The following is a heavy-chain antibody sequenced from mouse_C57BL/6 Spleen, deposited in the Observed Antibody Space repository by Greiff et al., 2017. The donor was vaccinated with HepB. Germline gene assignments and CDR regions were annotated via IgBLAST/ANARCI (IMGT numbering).Heavy chain of an antibody. V-gene: IGHV1-76*01. D-gene: IGHD2-4*01. Sequence: LQESGAELVRPGASVKLSCKASGYTFTDYYINWVKQRPGQGLEWIARIYPGSGNTYYNEKFKGKATLTAEKSSSTAYMQLSSLTSEDSAVYFCAIYYDYDEDWFAYWGQGTLVTVSA. J-gene: IGHJ3*01. CDR3: AIYYDYDEDWFAY. CDR1: GYTFTDYY. CDR2: IYPGSGNT.